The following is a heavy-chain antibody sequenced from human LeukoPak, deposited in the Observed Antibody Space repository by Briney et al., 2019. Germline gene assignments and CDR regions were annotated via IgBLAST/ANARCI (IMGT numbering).Heavy chain of an antibody. CDR1: GGSISSYY. D-gene: IGHD2-2*01. V-gene: IGHV4-4*07. CDR2: IYTGGST. CDR3: ARVPAAKYYYYYMDV. Sequence: SETLSLTCTVSGGSISSYYWSWIRQPAGKGLEWIGRIYTGGSTNYNPSLKSRVTMSVDTSKNQFSLKLSSVTAADTAVYYCARVPAAKYYYYYMDVWGKGTTVTVSS. J-gene: IGHJ6*03.